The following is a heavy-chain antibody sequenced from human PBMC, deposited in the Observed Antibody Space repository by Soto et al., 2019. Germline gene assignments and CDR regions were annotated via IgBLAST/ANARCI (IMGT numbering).Heavy chain of an antibody. CDR2: ISAYNANI. V-gene: IGHV1-18*01. D-gene: IGHD6-13*01. CDR3: ARSGSSWNLREFDS. CDR1: AYTFTNYC. Sequence: ASVKVSCKASAYTFTNYCISWVRQAPGQGLEWMGWISAYNANINYAQKFRGRVTMTTDRSTSSAYLEVRSLRSDDTAVYYCARSGSSWNLREFDSCGKRTRGTVAS. J-gene: IGHJ4*02.